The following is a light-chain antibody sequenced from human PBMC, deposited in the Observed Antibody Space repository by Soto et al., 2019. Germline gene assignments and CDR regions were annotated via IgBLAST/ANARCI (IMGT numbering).Light chain of an antibody. V-gene: IGKV3-20*01. Sequence: ENVLTQSPGTLSLSPGERATLSCRASQSIGSSYLAWYQQKPGHAPRLIIYGTSNRATGIPDRFSGSGSGTDFTRTISRLEPEDFAVYYCQQFGSSWWTFGQGTKVEIK. CDR2: GTS. J-gene: IGKJ1*01. CDR3: QQFGSSWWT. CDR1: QSIGSSY.